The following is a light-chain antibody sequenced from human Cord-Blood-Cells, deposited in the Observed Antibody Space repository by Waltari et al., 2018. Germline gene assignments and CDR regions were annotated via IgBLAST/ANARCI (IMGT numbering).Light chain of an antibody. Sequence: QSALTQPRSVSGSHGQSVTISCPGTSSDGGGDNHVSWYQQHPGKAPNIMIYDVSKRPSGVPDRFSGSKSGNTASLTISGLQAEDEADYYCCSYAGSYTYVFGTGTKVTVL. J-gene: IGLJ1*01. CDR2: DVS. CDR1: SSDGGGDNH. V-gene: IGLV2-11*01. CDR3: CSYAGSYTYV.